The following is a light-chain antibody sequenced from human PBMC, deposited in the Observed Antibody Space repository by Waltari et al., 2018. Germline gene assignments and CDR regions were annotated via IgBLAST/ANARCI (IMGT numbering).Light chain of an antibody. Sequence: ETVLTQSPVTLSLSPGEGATLSCKASPSVGSSLAWYQQKPGQAPRLLIYNASNRAADIPARFSGSGSGTYFTLTISSLEPEDFAVYYCQQRSNWNTFGQGTKLEIK. CDR3: QQRSNWNT. J-gene: IGKJ2*01. CDR1: PSVGSS. CDR2: NAS. V-gene: IGKV3-11*01.